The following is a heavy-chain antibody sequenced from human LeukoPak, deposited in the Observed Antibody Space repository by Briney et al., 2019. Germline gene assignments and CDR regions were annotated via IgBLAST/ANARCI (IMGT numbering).Heavy chain of an antibody. J-gene: IGHJ3*02. CDR3: TRDRDDDSSGSIDDAFDI. CDR1: GFTFTSYG. V-gene: IGHV3-33*01. Sequence: PGGSLRLSCAASGFTFTSYGMHWVRQAPGQGLEWVAVIYYDGSHKHYADSVKGRFTISRDNSKNTLYLQMTSLRAEDTAVYYCTRDRDDDSSGSIDDAFDIWGQGTMVTVSS. D-gene: IGHD3-22*01. CDR2: IYYDGSHK.